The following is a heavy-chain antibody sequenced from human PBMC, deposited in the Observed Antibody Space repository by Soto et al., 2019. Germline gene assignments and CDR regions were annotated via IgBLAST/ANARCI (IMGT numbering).Heavy chain of an antibody. Sequence: SCAASGFTFSNAWMSWVRQAPGKGLEWVGRIKSKTDGGTTDYAAPVKGRFTISRDDSKNTLYLQMNSLKTEDTAVYYCTTARAYYYDSSGYYRDYYYYGMDVWGQGTTVTVSS. V-gene: IGHV3-15*01. J-gene: IGHJ6*02. D-gene: IGHD3-22*01. CDR1: GFTFSNAW. CDR3: TTARAYYYDSSGYYRDYYYYGMDV. CDR2: IKSKTDGGTT.